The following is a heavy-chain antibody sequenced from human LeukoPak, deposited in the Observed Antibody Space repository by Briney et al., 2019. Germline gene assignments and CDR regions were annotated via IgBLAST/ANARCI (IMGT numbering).Heavy chain of an antibody. CDR1: GFTFTSHW. Sequence: GGSLRLSCVASGFTFTSHWMSWVRQAPGKGLEWVANIKQDGSEKYYVDSVKGRFTISRDNAKNSVYLQMNSLRAEGTAVYYCARGAFDPWGQGTLVSVSS. V-gene: IGHV3-7*01. CDR2: IKQDGSEK. J-gene: IGHJ5*02. CDR3: ARGAFDP.